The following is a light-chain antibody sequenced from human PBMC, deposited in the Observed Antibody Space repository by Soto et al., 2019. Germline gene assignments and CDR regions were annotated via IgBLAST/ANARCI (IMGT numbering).Light chain of an antibody. J-gene: IGKJ3*01. V-gene: IGKV1-27*01. CDR2: SAS. CDR3: QKYSSAPFT. CDR1: QGIRSY. Sequence: DIQMTQSPSSLSASLGDRVTITCRASQGIRSYLAWYQQKPGKVPKLLIYSASTLQSGVPSRFSGSGSGTDFTLTISSLQPEDVATYYCQKYSSAPFTFGPGTKVDIK.